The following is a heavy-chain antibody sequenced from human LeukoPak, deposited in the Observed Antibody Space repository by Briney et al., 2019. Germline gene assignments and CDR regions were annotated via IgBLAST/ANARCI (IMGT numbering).Heavy chain of an antibody. Sequence: EASVKVSCKVSGYTLTELSMHWVRQAPGKGLEWMGGFDPEDGETIYAQKFQGRVTMTRDTSISTAYMELSRLRSDDTAVYYCARPASPGYCSGGSCHRRVENAFDIWGQGTMVTVSS. D-gene: IGHD2-15*01. CDR1: GYTLTELS. CDR3: ARPASPGYCSGGSCHRRVENAFDI. V-gene: IGHV1-24*01. CDR2: FDPEDGET. J-gene: IGHJ3*02.